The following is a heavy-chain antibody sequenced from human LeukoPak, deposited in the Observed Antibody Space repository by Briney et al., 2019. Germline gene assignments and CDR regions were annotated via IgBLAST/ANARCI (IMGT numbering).Heavy chain of an antibody. Sequence: PGGSLRLSCAPSGFTVSSSYMSWVRQAPGKGLEWVSIISGGGDTFYAGSVKGRFTISRDTSKNTLYLQMNSLRAEDTAVYYCAVGRSGYYYGMNVWGQGTTVTVSS. CDR3: AVGRSGYYYGMNV. D-gene: IGHD1-26*01. V-gene: IGHV3-66*01. CDR2: ISGGGDT. J-gene: IGHJ6*02. CDR1: GFTVSSSY.